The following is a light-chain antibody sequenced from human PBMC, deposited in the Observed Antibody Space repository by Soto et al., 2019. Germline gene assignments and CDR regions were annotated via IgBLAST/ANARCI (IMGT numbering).Light chain of an antibody. J-gene: IGLJ1*01. CDR2: EVS. Sequence: QSALTQPASVSGSPGQSITISCTGTSSDIGAYNSVSWYQQYPGRAPKLMIYEVSNRPSGVSARFSASKSGNTVSLTISGLQAEDEADYYCNSRGGSRPYYVFGTGTKLTVL. CDR3: NSRGGSRPYYV. V-gene: IGLV2-14*01. CDR1: SSDIGAYNS.